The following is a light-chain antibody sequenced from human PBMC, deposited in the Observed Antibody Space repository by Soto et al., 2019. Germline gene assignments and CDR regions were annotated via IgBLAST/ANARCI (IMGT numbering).Light chain of an antibody. CDR3: LLSYNAARV. V-gene: IGLV7-46*01. CDR2: DTS. J-gene: IGLJ2*01. CDR1: TGAVTSNHH. Sequence: QAVVTQEPSLTVSPGGTVTITCGSSTGAVTSNHHPYWFQQKAGQAPRTLIYDTSNKHSWTPARFSGSLLGDKAALTLSGAQPEEEAQSDCLLSYNAARVFGGGTKPTVL.